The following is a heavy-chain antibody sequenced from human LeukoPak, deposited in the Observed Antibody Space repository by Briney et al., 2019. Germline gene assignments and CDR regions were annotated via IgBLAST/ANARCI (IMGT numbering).Heavy chain of an antibody. D-gene: IGHD5-18*01. Sequence: GGSLRLSCAASGFTVSSNYMSWVRQAPGKGLEWVPVIYSGGSTYYADTVKGRFTISRDNSKNTLYLQMNILRAEDTAVYYCARGEGYSYAPEYFDYWGQGTLVTVSA. CDR2: IYSGGST. J-gene: IGHJ4*02. V-gene: IGHV3-53*01. CDR3: ARGEGYSYAPEYFDY. CDR1: GFTVSSNY.